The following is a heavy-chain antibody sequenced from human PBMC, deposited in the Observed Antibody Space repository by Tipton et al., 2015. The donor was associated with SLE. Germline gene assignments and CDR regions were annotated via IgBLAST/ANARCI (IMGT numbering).Heavy chain of an antibody. CDR3: APVLTGYYGMDV. CDR2: IWYDGSNK. Sequence: SLRLSCAASGFTFSRYGMHWVRQAPGKGLEWVAVIWYDGSNKYYADSVKGRFTISRDNSKNTLYLQMNSLRAEDTAVYYCAPVLTGYYGMDVWGQGTTVTVSS. J-gene: IGHJ6*02. V-gene: IGHV3-33*08. CDR1: GFTFSRYG. D-gene: IGHD4/OR15-4a*01.